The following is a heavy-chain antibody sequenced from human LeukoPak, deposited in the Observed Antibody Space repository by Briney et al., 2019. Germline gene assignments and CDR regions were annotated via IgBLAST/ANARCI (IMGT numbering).Heavy chain of an antibody. CDR3: AKTPDYYGSGSSSYIDC. J-gene: IGHJ4*02. Sequence: GGSLRLSCAASGFTFSSCAMSWVRRAPGKGLEGVSAISGSCGGTYYANSVKGGFTISRDNSRDTVYLQMNSLRAEDTALYFCAKTPDYYGSGSSSYIDCWGQGTLVSVSS. V-gene: IGHV3-23*01. CDR2: ISGSCGGT. CDR1: GFTFSSCA. D-gene: IGHD3-10*01.